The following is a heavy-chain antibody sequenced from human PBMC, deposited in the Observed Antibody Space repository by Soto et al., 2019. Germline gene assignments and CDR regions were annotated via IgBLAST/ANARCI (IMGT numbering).Heavy chain of an antibody. CDR1: GGTFSSYA. Sequence: GASVKVSCKASGGTFSSYAISWVRQAPGQGLEWMGGIIPIFGTANYAQKFQGRVTITADKSTSTAYMELSSLRSEDTAVYYCARGLSYIVVVPAAIASRHYYYYYRMDVWGQGTTVTVSS. CDR3: ARGLSYIVVVPAAIASRHYYYYYRMDV. D-gene: IGHD2-2*02. V-gene: IGHV1-69*06. CDR2: IIPIFGTA. J-gene: IGHJ6*02.